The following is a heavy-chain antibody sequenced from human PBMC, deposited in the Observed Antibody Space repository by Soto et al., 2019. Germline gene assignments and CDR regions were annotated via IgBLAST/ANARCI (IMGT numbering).Heavy chain of an antibody. J-gene: IGHJ4*02. CDR2: ISYSGST. CDR3: ARVVQLWYHCDY. Sequence: QVQLQESGPGLVKPSQTLSLTCTVSGGSISSGGYYWSWIRQHPGKGLEWIGYISYSGSTYYNPSLKSRVSISVDTSKNQFSLKLSSVTAAATAVYYCARVVQLWYHCDYWGQGTLVTVSS. V-gene: IGHV4-31*03. D-gene: IGHD5-18*01. CDR1: GGSISSGGYY.